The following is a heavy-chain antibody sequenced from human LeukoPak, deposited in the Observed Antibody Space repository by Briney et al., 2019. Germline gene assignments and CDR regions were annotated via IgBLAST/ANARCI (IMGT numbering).Heavy chain of an antibody. CDR3: AREGYTSGLDY. CDR1: GGSISSSSYY. Sequence: SETLSLTCTVSGGSISSSSYYWDWIRQPPGKGLEWIGNIYYSGNTYYNPSLKSRVTISVDTSKNQFSLKLSSMTAADTAVYFCAREGYTSGLDYWGQGTQVTVSS. J-gene: IGHJ4*02. D-gene: IGHD6-25*01. V-gene: IGHV4-39*07. CDR2: IYYSGNT.